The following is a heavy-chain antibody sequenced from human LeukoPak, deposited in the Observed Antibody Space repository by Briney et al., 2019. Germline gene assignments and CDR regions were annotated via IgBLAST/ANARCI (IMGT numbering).Heavy chain of an antibody. J-gene: IGHJ4*02. CDR3: TTVYASAYLMDY. CDR1: GGSISSGGYY. CDR2: IYYSGST. Sequence: SETLSLTCTVSGGSISSGGYYWSWIRQHPGTGLEWIGYIYYSGSTYYNPSLKSRVTISVDTSKNQFSLKLSSVTAADTAVYYCTTVYASAYLMDYWAPGTLVTVSS. D-gene: IGHD2-8*01. V-gene: IGHV4-31*03.